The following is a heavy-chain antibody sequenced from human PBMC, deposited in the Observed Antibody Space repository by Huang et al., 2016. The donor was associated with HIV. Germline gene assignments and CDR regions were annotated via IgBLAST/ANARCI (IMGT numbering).Heavy chain of an antibody. CDR3: ARECYYDSSGYCFDY. J-gene: IGHJ4*02. V-gene: IGHV1-2*02. D-gene: IGHD3-22*01. CDR2: INPNSGGT. CDR1: GYTFTGYY. Sequence: QVQLVQSGAEVKKPGASVKVSCKASGYTFTGYYRHWVRQAPGPGLEWMGWINPNSGGTTYAQKFQGRVTMTRDTSISIVYMELSRLRSDGTAVYYCARECYYDSSGYCFDYWGQGTLVTVSS.